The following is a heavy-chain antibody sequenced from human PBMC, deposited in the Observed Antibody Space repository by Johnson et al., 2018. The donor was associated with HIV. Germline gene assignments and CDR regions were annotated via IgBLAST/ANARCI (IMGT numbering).Heavy chain of an antibody. CDR1: GFTFSDHY. V-gene: IGHV3-72*01. CDR3: ARGLGSRSAFDI. CDR2: TRNKANSYTT. J-gene: IGHJ3*02. D-gene: IGHD2-2*01. Sequence: MQLVESGGGLVQPGGSLRLSCAASGFTFSDHYMDWVRQAPGKGLEWVGRTRNKANSYTTEYAASVKGRFTISRDNSKNTLYLQMNSVRAEDTAVYYCARGLGSRSAFDIWGQGTMVTVSS.